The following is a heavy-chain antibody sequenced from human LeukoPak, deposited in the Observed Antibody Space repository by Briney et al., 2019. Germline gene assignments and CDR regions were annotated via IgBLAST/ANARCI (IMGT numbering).Heavy chain of an antibody. CDR3: ARFGSSTWYKGAFDI. J-gene: IGHJ3*02. V-gene: IGHV4-34*12. CDR1: GGSFSGYY. Sequence: PSETLSLTCAVYGGSFSGYYWSWIRQPPGKGLEWIGEIVHSGNTKYNPSLKSRVTISVDTSKNQFSLNLTSVTAADTAVYYCARFGSSTWYKGAFDIWGQGIMVTVAS. D-gene: IGHD6-13*01. CDR2: IVHSGNT.